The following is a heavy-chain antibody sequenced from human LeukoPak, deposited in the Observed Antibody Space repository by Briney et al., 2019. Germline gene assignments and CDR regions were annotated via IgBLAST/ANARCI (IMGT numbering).Heavy chain of an antibody. CDR2: ISYDGSNK. D-gene: IGHD3-16*02. CDR1: GFTFSSYG. J-gene: IGHJ4*02. V-gene: IGHV3-30*18. CDR3: AKGWAYYDYVWGSYRPNFDY. Sequence: GGSLRLSCAASGFTFSSYGMHWVRQAPGKGLGWVAVISYDGSNKYYADSVKGRFTISRDNSKNTLYLQMNSLRAEDTAVYYCAKGWAYYDYVWGSYRPNFDYWGQGTLVTVSS.